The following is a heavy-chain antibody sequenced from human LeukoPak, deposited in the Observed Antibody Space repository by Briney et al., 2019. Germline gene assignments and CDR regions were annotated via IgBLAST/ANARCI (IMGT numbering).Heavy chain of an antibody. D-gene: IGHD3-10*01. Sequence: GASVKVSCKASAYTFSTHLLHWVRQAPGQGLEWMGIIDPSGGSTDYAQKFQGRVTMTRDTSTSTVYMELSGLRSEDTAVYYCARDLGLRGVTNWFDPWGQGTLVTVSS. V-gene: IGHV1-46*01. J-gene: IGHJ5*02. CDR2: IDPSGGST. CDR1: AYTFSTHL. CDR3: ARDLGLRGVTNWFDP.